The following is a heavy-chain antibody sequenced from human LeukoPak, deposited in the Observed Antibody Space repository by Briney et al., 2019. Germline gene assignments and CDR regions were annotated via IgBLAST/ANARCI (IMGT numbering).Heavy chain of an antibody. D-gene: IGHD2-21*01. Sequence: GGSLRLSCVASGFTFSNYEMNWVRQAPGKGLEWVASITSTGSTIYYGDSVKGRFTISRDNAKTSLYLQMNSLRAEDTAVYFCAGDSDPGIPYCYFDLWGRGTLVTVSS. J-gene: IGHJ2*01. CDR1: GFTFSNYE. CDR3: AGDSDPGIPYCYFDL. CDR2: ITSTGSTI. V-gene: IGHV3-48*03.